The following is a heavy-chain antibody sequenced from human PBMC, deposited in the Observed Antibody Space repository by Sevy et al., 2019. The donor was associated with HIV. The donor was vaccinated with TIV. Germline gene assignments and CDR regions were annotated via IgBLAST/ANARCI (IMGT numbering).Heavy chain of an antibody. CDR3: ARDRAPDYYYDSSGYYYP. J-gene: IGHJ5*02. CDR1: GYTFTGYY. CDR2: INPNSGGT. D-gene: IGHD3-22*01. Sequence: ASVKVSCKASGYTFTGYYMHWVRQAPGQGLEWMGWINPNSGGTNYAQTFQGRVTMTRDTSISTAYMELSRLRSDDTAVYYCARDRAPDYYYDSSGYYYPWGQGTLVTVSS. V-gene: IGHV1-2*02.